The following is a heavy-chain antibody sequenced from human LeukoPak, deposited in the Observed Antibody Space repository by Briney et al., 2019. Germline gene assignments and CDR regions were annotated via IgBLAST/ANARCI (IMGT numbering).Heavy chain of an antibody. CDR1: GGSMSSYY. V-gene: IGHV4-59*08. J-gene: IGHJ5*01. CDR3: ARRSTSWSGGVGFDS. Sequence: SETLSLTCTVSGGSMSSYYWNWLRQPPGRGREWVGYIYHTGSTNYHPSLKSRVTISVDTSKNQSALKLSSGPAADTAVYYCARRSTSWSGGVGFDSWGQETLVTVSS. D-gene: IGHD2-2*01. CDR2: IYHTGST.